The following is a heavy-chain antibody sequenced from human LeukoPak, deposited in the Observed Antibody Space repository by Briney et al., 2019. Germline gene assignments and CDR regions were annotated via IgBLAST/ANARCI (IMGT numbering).Heavy chain of an antibody. J-gene: IGHJ4*02. D-gene: IGHD3-22*01. CDR2: IFYSGTT. V-gene: IGHV4-59*01. CDR3: ARGGWNKFDY. Sequence: SETLSLTCSVSGGSISSYYWSWIRQPPGKGLEWIGFIFYSGTTNYNPSLKSRVTISVDTSKNQFSLKLSSVTAADTAVYYCARGGWNKFDYWGQGTLVTVSS. CDR1: GGSISSYY.